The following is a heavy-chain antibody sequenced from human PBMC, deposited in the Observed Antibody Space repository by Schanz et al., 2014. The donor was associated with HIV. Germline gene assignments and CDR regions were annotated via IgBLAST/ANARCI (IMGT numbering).Heavy chain of an antibody. CDR2: ISGSSDAV. Sequence: QVQLLESGGGLKHPGGSLRLSCAASGFTFSDHYISWIRLAPGKGLEWVSFISGSSDAVFYADSVKGRFTVSRDNTKNLLFLQMNSLSAADTAVYFCARARFGDWGQGTLVTVSS. V-gene: IGHV3-11*01. CDR3: ARARFGD. CDR1: GFTFSDHY. D-gene: IGHD3-3*01. J-gene: IGHJ4*03.